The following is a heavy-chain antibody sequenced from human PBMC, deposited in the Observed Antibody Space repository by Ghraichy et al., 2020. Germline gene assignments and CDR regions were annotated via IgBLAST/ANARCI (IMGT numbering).Heavy chain of an antibody. V-gene: IGHV4-34*01. CDR3: ARGRKRSTIFGVGYYGMDV. CDR1: GGSFSGYY. D-gene: IGHD3-3*01. Sequence: SETLSLTCAVYGGSFSGYYWSWIRQPPGKGLEWIGEINHSGSTNYNPSLKSRVTISVDTSKNQFSLKLSSVTAADTAVYYCARGRKRSTIFGVGYYGMDVWGQGTTVTVSS. J-gene: IGHJ6*02. CDR2: INHSGST.